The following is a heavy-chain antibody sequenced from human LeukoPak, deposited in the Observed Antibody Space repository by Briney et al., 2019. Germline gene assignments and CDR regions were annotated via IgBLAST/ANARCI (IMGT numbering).Heavy chain of an antibody. CDR1: GFTVSSNY. CDR2: IKQDGSEK. J-gene: IGHJ4*02. CDR3: ARVLGDSSGYYFFDY. D-gene: IGHD3-22*01. Sequence: GGSLRLSCAASGFTVSSNYMSWVRQAPGKGLEWVANIKQDGSEKYYVGSVKGRFTISRDNAKNSLYLQMNSLRAEDTAVYYCARVLGDSSGYYFFDYWGQGTLVTVSS. V-gene: IGHV3-7*03.